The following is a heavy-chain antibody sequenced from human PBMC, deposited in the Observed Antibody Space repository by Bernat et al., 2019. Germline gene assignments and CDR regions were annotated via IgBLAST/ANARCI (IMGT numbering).Heavy chain of an antibody. V-gene: IGHV3-66*01. CDR1: GFTVGDHH. Sequence: EVQVVTSGGGLVQPGESLRLSCAASGFTVGDHHMNWVRQGPGKGLEWVAVIYNGGATYYADSVQGRFTISRDSSKNTVYLQMSGLRAEDTAVYYCSGYGGNSVWDQGTRVTVSS. CDR2: IYNGGAT. D-gene: IGHD2-21*02. CDR3: SGYGGNSV. J-gene: IGHJ4*02.